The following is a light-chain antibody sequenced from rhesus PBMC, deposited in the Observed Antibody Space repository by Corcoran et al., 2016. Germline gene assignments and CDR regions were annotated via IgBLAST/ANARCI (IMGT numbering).Light chain of an antibody. CDR3: MQALDFPPT. CDR2: EIS. V-gene: IGKV2-104*02. CDR1: QSLLDSEDGNTY. Sequence: DIVMTQTPLSLPVTPGAPASISCRSSQSLLDSEDGNTYLDWYLQKPGQSQPLLIYEISNRASGVPDRVSGSGADTDFTLKISRVEAEDVGVYYCMQALDFPPTFGQGTKVEIK. J-gene: IGKJ1*01.